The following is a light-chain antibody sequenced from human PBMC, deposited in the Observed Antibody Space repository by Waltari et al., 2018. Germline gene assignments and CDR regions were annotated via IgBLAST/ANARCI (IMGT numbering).Light chain of an antibody. J-gene: IGLJ3*02. CDR3: AAWDDSLNGFWV. V-gene: IGLV1-44*01. CDR2: DND. Sequence: QSVLTQPPSASGTPGQRVTISCSGSSSNIGSNTVNWYQQLPGTTPKLLLYDNDQRPSGVPDRFSGSKSGTSASLAISGLQSEDESDYYCAAWDDSLNGFWVFGGGTKLTVL. CDR1: SSNIGSNT.